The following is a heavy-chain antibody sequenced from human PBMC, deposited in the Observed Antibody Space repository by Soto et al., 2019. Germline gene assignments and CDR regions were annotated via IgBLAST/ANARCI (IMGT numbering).Heavy chain of an antibody. CDR3: VRDERYYYGIDV. J-gene: IGHJ6*02. V-gene: IGHV1-69*08. CDR1: GRTSSSYT. Sequence: QVQLVQSGGEVKKPGSPVKVSCKASGRTSSSYTFSWVRQAPGQGLEWMGRITPVLGKTDYAQKFQGRVTMTADTADTSTTTAYMELSSLRSDDTAVYYCVRDERYYYGIDVWGQGTAVIVSS. CDR2: ITPVLGKT.